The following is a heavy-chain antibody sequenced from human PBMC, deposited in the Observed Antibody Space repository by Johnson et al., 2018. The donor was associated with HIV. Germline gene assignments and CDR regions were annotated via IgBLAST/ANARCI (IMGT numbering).Heavy chain of an antibody. Sequence: VQLVESGGGVVRPGGSPRLSCAASGFSFDEYGMSWVRQAPGKGLEWVSDINWNGGSTAYAASVTGRFIIARDNARNSLYLQMNSLRAEDTAVYYCARVSGGNDYGDYAGAFDIWGQGTMVTVSS. CDR2: INWNGGST. CDR1: GFSFDEYG. D-gene: IGHD4-17*01. J-gene: IGHJ3*02. V-gene: IGHV3-20*04. CDR3: ARVSGGNDYGDYAGAFDI.